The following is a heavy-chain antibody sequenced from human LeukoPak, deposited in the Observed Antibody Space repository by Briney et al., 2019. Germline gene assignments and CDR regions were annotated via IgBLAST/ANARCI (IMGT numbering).Heavy chain of an antibody. J-gene: IGHJ4*02. CDR3: ARGPPDGWEVYFDN. D-gene: IGHD1-26*01. CDR1: GFSFGAYA. Sequence: PGGSLRLSCAASGFSFGAYALHWVRQSPGKGLEWVSLISYDGSRQWYADSVKGRFTISRENSKNTLYLQMNSLRIEDTAMYYCARGPPDGWEVYFDNWGQGTQVTVSS. CDR2: ISYDGSRQ. V-gene: IGHV3-30-3*01.